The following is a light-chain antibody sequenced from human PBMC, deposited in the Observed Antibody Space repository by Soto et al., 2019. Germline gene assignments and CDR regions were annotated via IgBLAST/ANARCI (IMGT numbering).Light chain of an antibody. Sequence: IQMTQSPSSVAASVGDRVSITCRASQGISNWLAWYQQKPGRAPKLLIYTGSSLQSGVPSRFSGTGSGTDFTLTISSLQPEDVATYYCQQANSFPLTFGGGTKVEIK. CDR1: QGISNW. J-gene: IGKJ4*01. CDR2: TGS. CDR3: QQANSFPLT. V-gene: IGKV1-12*01.